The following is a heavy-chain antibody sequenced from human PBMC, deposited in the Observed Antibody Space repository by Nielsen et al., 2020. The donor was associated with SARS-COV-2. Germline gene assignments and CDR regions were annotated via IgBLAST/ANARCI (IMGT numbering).Heavy chain of an antibody. CDR3: ARDSSSSWYSGYYYGMDV. D-gene: IGHD6-13*01. V-gene: IGHV4/OR15-8*01. CDR2: IYHSGST. Sequence: ESLKISCAASGFTFSSYAMSWIRQPPGKGLEWIGEIYHSGSTNYNPSLKSRVTISVDKSKNQFSLKLSSVTAADTAVYYCARDSSSSWYSGYYYGMDVWGQGTTVTVSS. J-gene: IGHJ6*02. CDR1: GFTFSSYAM.